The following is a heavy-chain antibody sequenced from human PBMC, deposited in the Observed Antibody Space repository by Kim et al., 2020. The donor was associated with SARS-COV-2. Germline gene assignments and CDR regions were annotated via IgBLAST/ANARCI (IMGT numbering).Heavy chain of an antibody. Sequence: GGSLRLSCAASGFTFSSYWMHWVRQAPGKGLVWVSRISSDGSSTSYADSVKGRFTISRDNAKNTLYLQMNSLRAEDTAVYYCARDEGGGAGNWGQGTLVTVPS. J-gene: IGHJ4*02. CDR2: ISSDGSST. CDR1: GFTFSSYW. CDR3: ARDEGGGAGN. D-gene: IGHD1-26*01. V-gene: IGHV3-74*01.